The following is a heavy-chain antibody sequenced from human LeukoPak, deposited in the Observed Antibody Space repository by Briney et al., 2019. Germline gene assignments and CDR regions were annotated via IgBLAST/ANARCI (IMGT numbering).Heavy chain of an antibody. CDR3: ARDPRPLDCSSTSCPLYYYYYYMDV. CDR2: ISSSSSYI. Sequence: GGSLRLSCAASGFTFSSYSMNWVRQAPGKGLEWVSSISSSSSYIYYADSVKGRCTISRDNAKNSLYLQMNSLRAEDTAVYYCARDPRPLDCSSTSCPLYYYYYYMDVWGKGTTVTVSS. D-gene: IGHD2-2*01. V-gene: IGHV3-21*01. J-gene: IGHJ6*03. CDR1: GFTFSSYS.